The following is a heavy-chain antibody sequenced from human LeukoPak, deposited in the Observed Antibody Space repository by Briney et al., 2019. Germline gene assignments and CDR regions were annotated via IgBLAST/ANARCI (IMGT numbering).Heavy chain of an antibody. CDR2: IYYSGST. CDR3: ARSPRGPAAVDY. Sequence: PSETLSLTCTVSGGSISSSSYYWGWIRQPPGKGLEWIGSIYYSGSTYYNLSLKSRVTISVDTSKNQFSLKLSSVTAADTAVYYCARSPRGPAAVDYWGQGTLVTVSS. J-gene: IGHJ4*02. V-gene: IGHV4-39*01. CDR1: GGSISSSSYY. D-gene: IGHD2-2*01.